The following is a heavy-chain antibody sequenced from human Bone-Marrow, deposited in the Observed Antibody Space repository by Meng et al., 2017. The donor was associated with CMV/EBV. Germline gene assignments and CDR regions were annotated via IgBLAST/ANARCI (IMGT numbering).Heavy chain of an antibody. J-gene: IGHJ6*02. CDR1: GYTFTSYG. D-gene: IGHD5-18*01. Sequence: ASVKVSCKASGYTFTSYGISWVRQAPGQGLEWMGWINPNSGGTNYAQKFQGRVTMTRDTSTSTVYMELSSLRSEDTAVYYCAREARVYSYGFYYYYGMDVWGQGTTVTVSS. CDR2: INPNSGGT. CDR3: AREARVYSYGFYYYYGMDV. V-gene: IGHV1-18*01.